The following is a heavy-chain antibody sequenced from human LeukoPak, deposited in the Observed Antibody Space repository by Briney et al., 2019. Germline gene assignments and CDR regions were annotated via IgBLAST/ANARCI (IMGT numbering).Heavy chain of an antibody. D-gene: IGHD6-19*01. CDR2: INPNSGGT. Sequence: MGWINPNSGGTNYAQKFQGWVTMTRDTSISTAYMELSRLRSDDTAVYYCARALYSSGWWDYWGQGTLVTVSS. CDR3: ARALYSSGWWDY. V-gene: IGHV1-2*04. J-gene: IGHJ4*02.